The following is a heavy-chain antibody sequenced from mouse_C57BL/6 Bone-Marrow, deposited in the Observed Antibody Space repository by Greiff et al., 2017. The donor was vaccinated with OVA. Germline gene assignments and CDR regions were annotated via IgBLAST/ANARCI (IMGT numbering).Heavy chain of an antibody. CDR1: GFNIKDYY. CDR2: IDPEDGDT. V-gene: IGHV14-1*01. CDR3: TFYGYDNY. J-gene: IGHJ2*01. Sequence: VQLQQSGAELVRPGASVKLSCTASGFNIKDYYMPWVKPRPEQGLEWIGRIDPEDGDTEYAPKFQGKSTMTADTSSNTAYLQLSSLTSEDTAVYYCTFYGYDNYWGQGTTLTVSS. D-gene: IGHD2-2*01.